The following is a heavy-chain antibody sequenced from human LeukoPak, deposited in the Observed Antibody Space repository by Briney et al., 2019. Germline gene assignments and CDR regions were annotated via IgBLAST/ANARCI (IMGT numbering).Heavy chain of an antibody. Sequence: GGPLTLPRAPSGFTFTRYAIRWLAPPPRKGLEWVSAMSVIGGSTYSPPSVKGRFTITRDNSKNILYLQMNSPRAEDTAVYYCAKRSYGSGSYYNNPPYYFDYWGQGTLVTVSS. J-gene: IGHJ4*02. V-gene: IGHV3-23*01. CDR3: AKRSYGSGSYYNNPPYYFDY. CDR2: MSVIGGST. D-gene: IGHD3-10*01. CDR1: GFTFTRYA.